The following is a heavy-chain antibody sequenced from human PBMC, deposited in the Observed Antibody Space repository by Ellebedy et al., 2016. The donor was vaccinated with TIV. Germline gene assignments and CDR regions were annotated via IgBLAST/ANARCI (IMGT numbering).Heavy chain of an antibody. CDR3: SKDLDADVYTPNYGMDV. CDR1: GFIFSSYT. V-gene: IGHV3-23*01. Sequence: PGGSLRLSCGASGFIFSSYTMRWVRQAPGKGLEWVSGISGSGGSTYYADSVKGRFTISRDNSKNTLFLQMNSLRAEDTAVYYCSKDLDADVYTPNYGMDVWGQGTTVTVSS. J-gene: IGHJ6*02. CDR2: ISGSGGST. D-gene: IGHD1-14*01.